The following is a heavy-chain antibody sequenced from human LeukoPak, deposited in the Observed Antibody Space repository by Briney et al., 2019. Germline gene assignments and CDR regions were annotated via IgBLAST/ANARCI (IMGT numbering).Heavy chain of an antibody. CDR2: ISGSGVGT. V-gene: IGHV3-23*01. D-gene: IGHD5-18*01. CDR3: AKGDTSIVRRYYFDY. Sequence: GGSLRLSCAASGFNLSSYAMSWVRQAPGKGLGWVSLISGSGVGTYYTDSVKGRFTISRDNSTNTLDLQMNSLRAEDTAVYYCAKGDTSIVRRYYFDYWGQGTLVTVSP. J-gene: IGHJ4*02. CDR1: GFNLSSYA.